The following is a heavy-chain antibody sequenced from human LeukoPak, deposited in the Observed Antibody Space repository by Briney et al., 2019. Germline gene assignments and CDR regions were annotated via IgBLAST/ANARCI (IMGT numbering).Heavy chain of an antibody. V-gene: IGHV4-30-2*01. J-gene: IGHJ4*02. D-gene: IGHD2-21*02. CDR3: ARLSRDCGGDCYLLFDY. CDR1: GGSISSGGYS. Sequence: KPSETLSLTCAVSGGSISSGGYSWSWIRQPPGKGLEWIGYIYHSGSTYYNPSLKSRVTISVDRSKNQFSLKLSSVTAADTAVYYCARLSRDCGGDCYLLFDYWGQGTLVTVSS. CDR2: IYHSGST.